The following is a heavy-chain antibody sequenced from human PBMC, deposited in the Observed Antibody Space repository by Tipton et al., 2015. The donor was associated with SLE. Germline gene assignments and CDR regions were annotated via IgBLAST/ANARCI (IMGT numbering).Heavy chain of an antibody. Sequence: QLVQSGAEVKKPGASVKVSCKASGYTFTSYGISWVRQAPGQGLEWMGWIGAYNGNTNYAQKLQGRVTMTTDTSTSTAYMELRSLRSDDTAVYYCARDYPYYYGSGSSPSLDYWGQGALVTVSS. V-gene: IGHV1-18*01. D-gene: IGHD3-10*01. J-gene: IGHJ4*02. CDR2: IGAYNGNT. CDR3: ARDYPYYYGSGSSPSLDY. CDR1: GYTFTSYG.